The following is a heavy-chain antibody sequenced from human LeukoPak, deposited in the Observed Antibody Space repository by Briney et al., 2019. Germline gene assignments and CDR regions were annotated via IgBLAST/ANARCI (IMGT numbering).Heavy chain of an antibody. J-gene: IGHJ5*02. V-gene: IGHV1-69*04. CDR2: IVPILGIA. CDR1: GGTFSSYA. CDR3: ASNTLIPNYDSSGYPTPKYNWFDP. D-gene: IGHD3-22*01. Sequence: GASVKVSCKASGGTFSSYAISWVRQAPGQGLEWMGRIVPILGIANYAQKFQGRVTITADKSTSTAYMELSSLRSEDTAVYYCASNTLIPNYDSSGYPTPKYNWFDPWGQGTLVTVSS.